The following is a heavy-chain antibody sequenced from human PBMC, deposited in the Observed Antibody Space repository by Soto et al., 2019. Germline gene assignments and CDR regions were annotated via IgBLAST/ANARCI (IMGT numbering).Heavy chain of an antibody. CDR2: VYNTENA. Sequence: PSETLSLTCTVSGGSITTAGYSWSWIRQPPGKALKWIGYVYNTENAYPKPSLKSRVTISLDRSKNQFSLKMTSVTAADTALYYCASRPFYYYGLDVWGQGTPVTVSS. CDR3: ASRPFYYYGLDV. CDR1: GGSITTAGYS. V-gene: IGHV4-30-2*01. J-gene: IGHJ6*02.